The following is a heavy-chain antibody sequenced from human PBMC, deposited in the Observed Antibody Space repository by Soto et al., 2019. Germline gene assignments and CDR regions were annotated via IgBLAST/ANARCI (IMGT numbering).Heavy chain of an antibody. CDR2: ISGSGGST. J-gene: IGHJ4*02. D-gene: IGHD6-19*01. Sequence: GGSLGLSCAASGFTFSSYAMSWVRQAPGKGLEWVSAISGSGGSTYYADSVKGRFTISRDNSKNTLYLQMNSLRAEDTAVYYCAKGPWRDSSGWFDYWGQGTLVTVSS. V-gene: IGHV3-23*01. CDR3: AKGPWRDSSGWFDY. CDR1: GFTFSSYA.